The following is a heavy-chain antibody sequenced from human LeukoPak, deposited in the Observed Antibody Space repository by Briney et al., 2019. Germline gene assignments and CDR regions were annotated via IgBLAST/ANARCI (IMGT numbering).Heavy chain of an antibody. CDR3: ARDLPLDYGDYGASSDAFDI. Sequence: GASVKVSCKASGYTFSGYYIHWVRQAPGQGLEWMGWINPNSGGTNYAQKFQGRVTMTRDTSISTAYMELSRLRSDDTAVYYCARDLPLDYGDYGASSDAFDIWGQGTMLTVSS. J-gene: IGHJ3*02. CDR1: GYTFSGYY. D-gene: IGHD4-17*01. CDR2: INPNSGGT. V-gene: IGHV1-2*02.